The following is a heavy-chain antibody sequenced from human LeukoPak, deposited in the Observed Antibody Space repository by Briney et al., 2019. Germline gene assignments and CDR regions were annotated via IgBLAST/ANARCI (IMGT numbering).Heavy chain of an antibody. J-gene: IGHJ4*02. V-gene: IGHV3-11*01. CDR2: ISSSGTTI. CDR1: GFTFSDYY. CDR3: ARSLRWLQALDY. Sequence: PGGSLRLSCAASGFTFSDYYMSWIRQAPGKGLEWVSYISSSGTTIYYADSVKGRFTTSRDNAKNSLYLQMNSLRAEDTAVYYCARSLRWLQALDYWGQGTLVTVSS. D-gene: IGHD5-24*01.